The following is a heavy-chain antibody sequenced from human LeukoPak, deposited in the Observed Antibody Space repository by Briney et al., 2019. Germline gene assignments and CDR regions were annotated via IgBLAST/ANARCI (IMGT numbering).Heavy chain of an antibody. CDR3: ARIISTAAAGLEVSFDY. D-gene: IGHD6-13*01. V-gene: IGHV4-30-2*01. CDR1: GGSISSGGYY. Sequence: SETLSLTCTVSGGSISSGGYYWSWIRQPPGKGLEWVGYIYHSGSTYYNPSLKSRVTISVDRSKNQFSLKLSSVTAADTAVYYCARIISTAAAGLEVSFDYWGQGTLVTVSS. CDR2: IYHSGST. J-gene: IGHJ4*02.